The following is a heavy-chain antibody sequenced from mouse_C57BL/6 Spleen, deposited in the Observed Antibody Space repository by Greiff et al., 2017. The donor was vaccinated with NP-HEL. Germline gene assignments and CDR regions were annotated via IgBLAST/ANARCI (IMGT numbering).Heavy chain of an antibody. CDR3: ARSGGYDYGWFAY. CDR1: GYAFTNYL. Sequence: VQLQQSGAELVRPGTSVKVSCKASGYAFTNYLIEWVKQRPGQGLEWIGVINPGSGGTNYNEKFKGKATLTADKSSSTAYMQLSSLTSEDSAVYFCARSGGYDYGWFAYWGQGTLVTVSA. D-gene: IGHD2-4*01. CDR2: INPGSGGT. V-gene: IGHV1-54*01. J-gene: IGHJ3*01.